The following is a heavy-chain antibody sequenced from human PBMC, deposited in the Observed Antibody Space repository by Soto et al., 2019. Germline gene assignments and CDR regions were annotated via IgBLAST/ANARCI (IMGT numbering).Heavy chain of an antibody. CDR2: ISGGGGNT. V-gene: IGHV3-23*01. D-gene: IGHD1-7*01. Sequence: EVQLLESGGGLVQPGGSLRLSCAASGFTFGSFAMNWVRQAPGKGLEWVSTISGGGGNTYYADSVKGRFTISRDNSKNTLYLQMNSLRAEDTAVYYCAKGLTGTTSHFDYCGQGTLGTVSS. J-gene: IGHJ4*02. CDR1: GFTFGSFA. CDR3: AKGLTGTTSHFDY.